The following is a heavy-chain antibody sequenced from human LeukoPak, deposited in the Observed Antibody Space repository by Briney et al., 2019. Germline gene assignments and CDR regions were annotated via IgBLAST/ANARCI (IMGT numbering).Heavy chain of an antibody. V-gene: IGHV4-34*01. Sequence: PSETLSLTCAVYGGSFSGYYWSWVRQPPGKGLEWIGEINHSGSTNYNPSLKSRVTISVDTSKNQFSLKLSSVTAADTAVYYCARTGSRDGYNSPPPDYWGQGTLVTVSS. CDR3: ARTGSRDGYNSPPPDY. J-gene: IGHJ4*02. CDR1: GGSFSGYY. D-gene: IGHD5-24*01. CDR2: INHSGST.